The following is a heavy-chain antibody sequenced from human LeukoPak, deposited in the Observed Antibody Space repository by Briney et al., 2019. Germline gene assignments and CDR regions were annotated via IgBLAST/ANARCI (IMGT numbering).Heavy chain of an antibody. Sequence: SVKVSCKASGGTFSSYAISWVRQAPGQGLEWMGRISASLGRANYAQKLQGRVTITADKSTSTAYMELSSLRSEDTAVYYCARDSSLGVVVAATFGWFDPWGQGTLVTLSS. D-gene: IGHD2-15*01. CDR3: ARDSSLGVVVAATFGWFDP. V-gene: IGHV1-69*04. CDR2: ISASLGRA. J-gene: IGHJ5*02. CDR1: GGTFSSYA.